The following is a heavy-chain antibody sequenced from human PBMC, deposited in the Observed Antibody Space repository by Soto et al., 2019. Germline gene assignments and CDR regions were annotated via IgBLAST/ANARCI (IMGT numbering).Heavy chain of an antibody. CDR1: GYTFTSYG. J-gene: IGHJ6*02. CDR2: ISAYNGNT. D-gene: IGHD3-10*01. V-gene: IGHV1-18*01. Sequence: ASVKVSCKASGYTFTSYGISWVRQAPGQGHEWMGWISAYNGNTNYAQKLQGRVTMTTDTSTSTAYMELRSLRSDDTAVYYCARRRITMVRGVITTNYYYYYGMDVWGQGTTITVSS. CDR3: ARRRITMVRGVITTNYYYYYGMDV.